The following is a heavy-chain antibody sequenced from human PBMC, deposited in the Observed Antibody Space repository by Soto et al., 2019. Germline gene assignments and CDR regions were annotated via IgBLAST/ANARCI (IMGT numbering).Heavy chain of an antibody. CDR3: ARESEDLTPNFDY. CDR1: GFTFTRYS. V-gene: IGHV3-21*06. CDR2: ISSTTNHI. J-gene: IGHJ4*02. Sequence: EVQLVESGGGLVKPGGSLRLSCAASGFTFTRYSMNWVRHAPGKGLEWVSSISSTTNHIYYGDSMKGRFTISRDNAKNSLYLEMNSLRAEVTAVYYCARESEDLTPNFDYWGQGTLVTVSS.